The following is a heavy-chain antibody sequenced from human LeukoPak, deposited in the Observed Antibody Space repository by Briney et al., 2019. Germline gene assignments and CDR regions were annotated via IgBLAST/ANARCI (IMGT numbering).Heavy chain of an antibody. V-gene: IGHV3-74*01. CDR1: GFNFRTYW. Sequence: GGSLRLSCAASGFNFRTYWMHWVRQAPGKGLVWVSRINSDGSNTTYADSVKGRFTVSRDNAMNTLYLQMHSLRAEDTALYFCARGYGAHVWGRGTMVTVSS. J-gene: IGHJ6*04. CDR2: INSDGSNT. CDR3: ARGYGAHV.